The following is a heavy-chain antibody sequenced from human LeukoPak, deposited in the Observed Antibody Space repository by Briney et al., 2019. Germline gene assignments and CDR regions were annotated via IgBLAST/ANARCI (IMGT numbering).Heavy chain of an antibody. J-gene: IGHJ3*02. V-gene: IGHV4-59*01. CDR1: GGSISPYY. D-gene: IGHD3-10*01. Sequence: PSETLSLTCIVSGGSISPYYWSWIAQPPGKGLEWIGNIYYTGSTYYNPSLKSRVTISVDTSKNQLSLKLSSVTAADTAVYYCARAYYYGSGTFDIWGHGTMVTVSS. CDR2: IYYTGST. CDR3: ARAYYYGSGTFDI.